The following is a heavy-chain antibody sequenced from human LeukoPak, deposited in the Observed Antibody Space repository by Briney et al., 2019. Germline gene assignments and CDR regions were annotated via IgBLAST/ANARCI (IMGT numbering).Heavy chain of an antibody. D-gene: IGHD5-12*01. CDR3: ASFGYSGYDLGY. Sequence: ASVKVSCKASGYTFTSYYMHWVRQAPGQGLEWMGIINSSGGSTSYAQKFQGRVTMTRDTSTSTVYMELSSLRSEDTAVYYCASFGYSGYDLGYWGQGTLVTVSS. J-gene: IGHJ4*02. CDR2: INSSGGST. V-gene: IGHV1-46*01. CDR1: GYTFTSYY.